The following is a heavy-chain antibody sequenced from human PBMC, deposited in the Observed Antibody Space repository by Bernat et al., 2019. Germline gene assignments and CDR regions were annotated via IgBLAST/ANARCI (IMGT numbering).Heavy chain of an antibody. CDR2: ISGSGGST. CDR3: ANPPVAGVYYYYGMDV. CDR1: GFTFSSYA. J-gene: IGHJ6*02. V-gene: IGHV3-23*01. D-gene: IGHD6-19*01. Sequence: EVQLLESGGGLVQPGGSLRLSCAASGFTFSSYAMSWVRQAPGKGLEWDSAISGSGGSTYYADSVKGRFTISRDNSKNTLYLQMNSLRAEDTAVYYCANPPVAGVYYYYGMDVWGQGTTVTVSS.